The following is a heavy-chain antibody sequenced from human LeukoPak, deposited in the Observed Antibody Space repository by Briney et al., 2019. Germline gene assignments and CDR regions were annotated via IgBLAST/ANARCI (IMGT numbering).Heavy chain of an antibody. V-gene: IGHV1-2*02. Sequence: GASVKVPCKASGYTFTGYYMHWVRQAPGQGLEWMGWINPNSGGTNYAQKFQGRVTMTRDTSISTAYMELSRLRSDDTAVYYCARGVLLWFGDPDYWGQGTLVTVSS. CDR3: ARGVLLWFGDPDY. CDR1: GYTFTGYY. CDR2: INPNSGGT. D-gene: IGHD3-10*01. J-gene: IGHJ4*02.